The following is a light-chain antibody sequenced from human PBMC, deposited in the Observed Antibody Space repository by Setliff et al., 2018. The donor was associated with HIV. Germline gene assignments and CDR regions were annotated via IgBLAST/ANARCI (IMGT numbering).Light chain of an antibody. CDR2: GAS. V-gene: IGKV3-15*01. CDR1: QSVSSN. CDR3: QQYNNWPPWT. Sequence: EIVMTQSPVTQSVSPGERVTLSCRASQSVSSNLAWHQQKPGQAPRLLIYGASTRATGIPARFSGSGSGTEFTLTISSLQSEDFAVYYCQQYNNWPPWTFGQGTKVDIK. J-gene: IGKJ1*01.